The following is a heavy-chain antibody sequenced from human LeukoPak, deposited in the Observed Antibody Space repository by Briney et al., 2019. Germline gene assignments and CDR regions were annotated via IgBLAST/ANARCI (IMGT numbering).Heavy chain of an antibody. CDR1: GFTFSDYY. CDR2: ISSSGSTI. Sequence: GGSLRLSCAPSGFTFSDYYMSWIRQAPGKGLEWVSYISSSGSTIYYADSVKGRFTISGDNAKSSLYLQMNSLRAEDTAVYYCARDGPYSGYYFDYWGQGTLVTVSS. D-gene: IGHD6-19*01. CDR3: ARDGPYSGYYFDY. V-gene: IGHV3-11*04. J-gene: IGHJ4*02.